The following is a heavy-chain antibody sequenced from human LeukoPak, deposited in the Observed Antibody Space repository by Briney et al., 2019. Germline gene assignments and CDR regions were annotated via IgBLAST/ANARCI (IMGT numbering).Heavy chain of an antibody. J-gene: IGHJ3*02. CDR2: VRDNGES. V-gene: IGHV4-59*08. Sequence: PSETLSLTCTVSGGSINTYYWSWIRQPPGKGLEWIAYVRDNGESNYNPSLKSRVAISLDTANNQTSLRLNFVTAADTAIYYCARQPANTAAFDIRGLGTMVTVSS. CDR3: ARQPANTAAFDI. CDR1: GGSINTYY. D-gene: IGHD5-18*01.